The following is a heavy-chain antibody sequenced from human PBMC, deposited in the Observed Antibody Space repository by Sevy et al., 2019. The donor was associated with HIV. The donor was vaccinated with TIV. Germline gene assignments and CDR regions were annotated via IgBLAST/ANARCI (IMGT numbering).Heavy chain of an antibody. Sequence: GGSLRLSCAASGFTFSSYEMNWVRQAPGKGLEWLSHISSSGSSMYYADSVKGRFTISRDNAKNSRYLQMNSLRAEETAVYYCGRGGRRIDVYNRKDAFDIWGQGTMVTVSS. J-gene: IGHJ3*02. CDR1: GFTFSSYE. D-gene: IGHD1-20*01. V-gene: IGHV3-48*03. CDR2: ISSSGSSM. CDR3: GRGGRRIDVYNRKDAFDI.